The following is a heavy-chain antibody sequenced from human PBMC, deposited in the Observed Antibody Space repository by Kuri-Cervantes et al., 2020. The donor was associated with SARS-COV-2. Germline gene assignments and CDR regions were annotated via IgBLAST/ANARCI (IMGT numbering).Heavy chain of an antibody. CDR3: AREDSSGWKRGFDY. D-gene: IGHD6-19*01. CDR2: ISHDGGDK. Sequence: GGSLRLSCAASGFTFSNHAMHWVRQAPGKGLEWVTVISHDGGDKYYAHSVQGRFTISRDNSKNTLYLQMNSLRAEDTAVYYCAREDSSGWKRGFDYWGQGTRVTVSS. J-gene: IGHJ4*02. V-gene: IGHV3-30*04. CDR1: GFTFSNHA.